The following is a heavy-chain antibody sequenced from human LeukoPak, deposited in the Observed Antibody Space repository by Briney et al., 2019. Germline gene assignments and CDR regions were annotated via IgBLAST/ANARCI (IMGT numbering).Heavy chain of an antibody. CDR3: ARGGFWSGYYTRYFDY. CDR2: INHSGNT. V-gene: IGHV4-34*01. CDR1: GGSFSGYY. J-gene: IGHJ4*02. Sequence: SETLSLTCAVYGGSFSGYYWSWIRQPPGKGLEWIGEINHSGNTNYNPSLKSRVTISVDTSKNQFSLKLSSVTAADTAVYYCARGGFWSGYYTRYFDYWGQGTLVTVSS. D-gene: IGHD3-3*01.